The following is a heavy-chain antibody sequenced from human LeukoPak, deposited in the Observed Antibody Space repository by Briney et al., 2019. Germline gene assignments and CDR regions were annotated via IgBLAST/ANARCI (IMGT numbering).Heavy chain of an antibody. CDR2: IIPIFGTA. CDR1: GGTFSSYA. V-gene: IGHV1-69*05. CDR3: ARGAPRHPPYYDFWRVPDAFDI. Sequence: ASVEVSCKASGGTFSSYAISWVRQAPGQGLEWMGGIIPIFGTANYAQKFQGRVTITTDESTSTAYMELSSLRSEDTAVYCCARGAPRHPPYYDFWRVPDAFDIWGQGTMVTVSS. D-gene: IGHD3-3*01. J-gene: IGHJ3*02.